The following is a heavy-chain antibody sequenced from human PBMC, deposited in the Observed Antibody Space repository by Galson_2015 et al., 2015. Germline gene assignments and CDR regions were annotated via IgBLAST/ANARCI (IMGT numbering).Heavy chain of an antibody. CDR3: ARGRSFGISSSGFYYGMDV. CDR1: GFTISSYA. J-gene: IGHJ6*02. V-gene: IGHV3-23*01. D-gene: IGHD2-21*01. Sequence: SLRLSCAASGFTISSYAMSWVRQAPGKGLVWVSGISTSGGSAYYADSVKGRFTISRDNSKNTLYLQMNSLRAEDTALYYCARGRSFGISSSGFYYGMDVWGQGTTVTVSS. CDR2: ISTSGGSA.